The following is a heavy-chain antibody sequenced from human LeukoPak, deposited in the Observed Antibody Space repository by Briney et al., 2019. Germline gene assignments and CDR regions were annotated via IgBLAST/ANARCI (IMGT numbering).Heavy chain of an antibody. Sequence: GGSLRPSCAASGLTFSIYEMNWVRQAPGKGLEWVSYTSSSGNTIYYADSVKGRFTISRDNAKNSLYLQMNSLRAEDTAVYYCARDQWLQSDYYMDVWGKGTTVTVSS. D-gene: IGHD5-18*01. CDR1: GLTFSIYE. CDR2: TSSSGNTI. CDR3: ARDQWLQSDYYMDV. V-gene: IGHV3-48*03. J-gene: IGHJ6*03.